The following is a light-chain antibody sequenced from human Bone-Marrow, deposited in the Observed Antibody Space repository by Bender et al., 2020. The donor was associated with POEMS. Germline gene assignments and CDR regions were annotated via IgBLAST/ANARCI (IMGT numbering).Light chain of an antibody. CDR1: SSDVGYYDS. CDR2: EVD. CDR3: SSYSDSNTLL. J-gene: IGLJ2*01. V-gene: IGLV2-23*02. Sequence: QSALTQPASVSGSPGQSITISCTRTSSDVGYYDSVSWYQQYPGKAPRLLIYEVDKRPSGVSNRFSGSKSGNTASLSLSGLQAEDEADYFCSSYSDSNTLLFGGGTKLTVL.